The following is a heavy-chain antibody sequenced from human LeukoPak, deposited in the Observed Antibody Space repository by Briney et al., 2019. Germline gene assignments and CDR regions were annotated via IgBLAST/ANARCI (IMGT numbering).Heavy chain of an antibody. CDR2: IKEDGSEK. Sequence: GGSLRLSCAASGLTLSRYWMNWIRQAPGKGLEWVANIKEDGSEKYYVDSVKDRFTISRDNAKNSLYLQMNSLSGDDTAVYYCARGARHDFWSGSWGQGTLVTVSS. J-gene: IGHJ5*02. D-gene: IGHD3-3*01. V-gene: IGHV3-7*01. CDR1: GLTLSRYW. CDR3: ARGARHDFWSGS.